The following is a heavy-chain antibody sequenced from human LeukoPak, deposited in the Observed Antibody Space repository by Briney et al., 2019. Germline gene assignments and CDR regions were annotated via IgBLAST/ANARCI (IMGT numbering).Heavy chain of an antibody. J-gene: IGHJ4*02. CDR1: GISFDNYA. CDR2: INQGGSEK. D-gene: IGHD7-27*01. V-gene: IGHV3-7*01. CDR3: ARNTPLGCFDY. Sequence: GGSLRLSCVVSGISFDNYAMAWVRQAPGKGLEWVANINQGGSEKYYVDSVKGRFTVSRDNAKKSLFLQMKSLRVDDTAVYYCARNTPLGCFDYWGQGTLVTVSS.